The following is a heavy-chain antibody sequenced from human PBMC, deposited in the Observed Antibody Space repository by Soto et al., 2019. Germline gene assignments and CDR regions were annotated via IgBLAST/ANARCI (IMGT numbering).Heavy chain of an antibody. Sequence: SETLSLTCTVSGGSVSSNRHSWGWIRQSPGKGLEWIATIYSSEKTYYNPSLLSRVTISVDTSKNQFSLKLSSVTAADTAVYYCARVGWEDDSSGSFDYWGQGTLVTVSS. J-gene: IGHJ4*02. CDR2: IYSSEKT. CDR3: ARVGWEDDSSGSFDY. D-gene: IGHD3-22*01. V-gene: IGHV4-39*07. CDR1: GGSVSSNRHS.